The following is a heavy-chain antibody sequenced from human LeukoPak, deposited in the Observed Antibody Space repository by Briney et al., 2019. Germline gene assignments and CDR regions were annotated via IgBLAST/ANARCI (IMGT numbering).Heavy chain of an antibody. CDR2: IDSSGTT. D-gene: IGHD5-18*01. Sequence: PSETLSLTCTVSGASISRDTYLWGWIRQSPEKGLEWIGSIDSSGTTHYNSSLKSRVIISVDTSKNQASLNLTSVTFADTAVYYCARHGYIQFWLYWGQGTQVIVSS. J-gene: IGHJ4*02. CDR1: GASISRDTYL. V-gene: IGHV4-39*01. CDR3: ARHGYIQFWLY.